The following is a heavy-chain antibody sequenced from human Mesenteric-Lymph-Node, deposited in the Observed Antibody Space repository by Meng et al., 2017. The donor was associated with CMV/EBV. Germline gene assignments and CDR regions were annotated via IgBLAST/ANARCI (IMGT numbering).Heavy chain of an antibody. D-gene: IGHD3-10*01. J-gene: IGHJ1*01. CDR3: ARVEEYYASGTNQYFHH. Sequence: ASVKVSCKTSGYTFTNYGITWVRQAPGQGLDWMGWISVYTGNTNYAQKFQDRITMTTGTSTSTAYMEMRSLRFDDTAVYYCARVEEYYASGTNQYFHHWGQGTLVTVSS. V-gene: IGHV1-18*01. CDR2: ISVYTGNT. CDR1: GYTFTNYG.